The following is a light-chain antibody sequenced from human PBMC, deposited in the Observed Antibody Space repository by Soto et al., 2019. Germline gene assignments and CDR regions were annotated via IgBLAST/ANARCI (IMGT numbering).Light chain of an antibody. CDR2: GAS. J-gene: IGKJ1*01. CDR1: QSVSSNY. V-gene: IGKV3-20*01. Sequence: EIVLTQSPGTLSLSPGERATLSCRASQSVSSNYLAWYQRKPGQAPRLLIYGASSRATDIPNRFSGSGSGTDVTLTITRLEPEEFAVYFCQQYGGSPPTFGQGTKVEIK. CDR3: QQYGGSPPT.